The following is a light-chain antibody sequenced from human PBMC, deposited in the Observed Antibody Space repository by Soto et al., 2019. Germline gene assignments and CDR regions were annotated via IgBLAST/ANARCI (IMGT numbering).Light chain of an antibody. CDR2: FDD. J-gene: IGLJ3*02. CDR3: AAWDDSLYGWV. CDR1: SSNIGNNA. Sequence: QSVLTQPPSVSEAPRQRVTISCSGSSSNIGNNAVTWYQQLPGKPPKLLIYFDDLLPSGVSDRFSGSKSGTSASLAISGLQSEDEADYYCAAWDDSLYGWVFGGGTKLTVL. V-gene: IGLV1-36*01.